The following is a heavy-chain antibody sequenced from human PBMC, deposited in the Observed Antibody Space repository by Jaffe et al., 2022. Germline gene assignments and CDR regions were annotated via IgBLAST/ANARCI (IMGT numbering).Heavy chain of an antibody. CDR3: ARRAHDWGWLDP. CDR1: EYAITSGFF. Sequence: QVQLQESGPGLVKPSETLSLTCSVSEYAITSGFFWAWIRQSPGKGLEWIGDIDRSGTTYYDPSLNSRVVISVDTSKNQFSLRLTSVTAGDTAVYYCARRAHDWGWLDPWGPGTLVAVSS. V-gene: IGHV4-38-2*02. D-gene: IGHD2-21*01. CDR2: IDRSGTT. J-gene: IGHJ5*02.